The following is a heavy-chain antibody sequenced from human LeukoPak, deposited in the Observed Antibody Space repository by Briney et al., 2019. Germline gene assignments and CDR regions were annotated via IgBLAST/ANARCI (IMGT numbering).Heavy chain of an antibody. Sequence: PGGSLRLSCAASGFTFSSYWMSWVRQAPGKGLEWVANIQPDGGHKNYMDSVKGRFTISRDNAKNSLYLQMNSLRAEDTAVYYCVTQYSSSSYYYNMDVWGRGTTVTVSS. V-gene: IGHV3-7*01. J-gene: IGHJ6*03. CDR3: VTQYSSSSYYYNMDV. CDR1: GFTFSSYW. D-gene: IGHD6-6*01. CDR2: IQPDGGHK.